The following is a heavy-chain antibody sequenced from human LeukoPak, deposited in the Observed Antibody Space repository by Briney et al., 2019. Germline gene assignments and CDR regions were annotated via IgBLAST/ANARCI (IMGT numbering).Heavy chain of an antibody. Sequence: ASVKVSCKASGYTFTSYGISWVRQAPGQGLEWMGWIGAYNGNTNYAQKLQGRVTMTTDTSTSTAYMELRSLRSDDTAVYYCARDRRRLLWFGELLYTGDVSHFDYWGQGTLVTVSS. CDR2: IGAYNGNT. V-gene: IGHV1-18*04. CDR3: ARDRRRLLWFGELLYTGDVSHFDY. J-gene: IGHJ4*02. CDR1: GYTFTSYG. D-gene: IGHD3-10*01.